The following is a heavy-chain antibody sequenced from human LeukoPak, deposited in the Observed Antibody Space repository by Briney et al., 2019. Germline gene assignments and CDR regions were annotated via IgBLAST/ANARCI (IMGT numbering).Heavy chain of an antibody. J-gene: IGHJ4*02. V-gene: IGHV3-7*01. Sequence: PGGSLRLSCAAFGFTFSSYWMSWVRQAPGKGLEWVANIKQDGSEKYYVDSVKGRFTISRDNAKNSLYLQMNSLRAEDTAVYYCAREAGGIGYYFDYWGQGTLVTVSS. CDR3: AREAGGIGYYFDY. CDR2: IKQDGSEK. D-gene: IGHD1-14*01. CDR1: GFTFSSYW.